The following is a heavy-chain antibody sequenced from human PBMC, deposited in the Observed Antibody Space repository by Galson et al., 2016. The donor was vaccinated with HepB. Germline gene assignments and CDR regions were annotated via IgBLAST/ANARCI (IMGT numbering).Heavy chain of an antibody. J-gene: IGHJ3*02. D-gene: IGHD3-22*01. CDR1: GGSISSTNW. CDR3: ARSRGYDSRGEALNI. V-gene: IGHV4-4*02. Sequence: SETLSLTCAVSGGSISSTNWWNWVRQPPGKGLEWVGEIYHSGTTNYNPSLKSRVTISVDKSKNQFSLKLSSVTAADTAVYYCARSRGYDSRGEALNIWGQGTMVAVSS. CDR2: IYHSGTT.